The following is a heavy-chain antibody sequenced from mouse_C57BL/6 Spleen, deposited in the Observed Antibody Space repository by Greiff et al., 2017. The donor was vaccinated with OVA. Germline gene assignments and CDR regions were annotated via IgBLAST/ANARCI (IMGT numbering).Heavy chain of an antibody. J-gene: IGHJ4*01. D-gene: IGHD1-1*02. CDR3: ARMVRYAMDY. Sequence: VKLQQPGAELVKPGASVKLSCKASGYTFTSYWMQWVKQRPGQGLEWIGEIDPSDSYTNYNQKFKGKATLTVDTSSSTAYMQLSSLTSEDSAVYYCARMVRYAMDYWGQGTSVTVSS. V-gene: IGHV1-50*01. CDR1: GYTFTSYW. CDR2: IDPSDSYT.